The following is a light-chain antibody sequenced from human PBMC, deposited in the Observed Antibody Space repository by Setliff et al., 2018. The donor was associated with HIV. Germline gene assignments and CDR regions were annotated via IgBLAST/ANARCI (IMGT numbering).Light chain of an antibody. CDR2: DVR. V-gene: IGLV2-14*03. J-gene: IGLJ1*01. Sequence: QSALTQPASVSGSSGQSITMSCTGTSSDVGGYDYVSWYQQHPGKAPKLMVYDVRNRPSGVSNRFSGSKSGSTASLTISGLQAEDEADYYCSSWTSTKYVFGTGTKVTVL. CDR1: SSDVGGYDY. CDR3: SSWTSTKYV.